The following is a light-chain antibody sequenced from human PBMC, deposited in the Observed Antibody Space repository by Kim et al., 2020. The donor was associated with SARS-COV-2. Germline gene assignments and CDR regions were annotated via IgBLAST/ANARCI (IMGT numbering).Light chain of an antibody. Sequence: DIQMTQSPSSLSASVGDRITITCQASQDISNYLNWYQQKPGKAPKLLIYDVSNLERGVPSRFSGSGSGTDFTFTISSLQPEDIATYYCQQYDNLPYTFGQGTKLEI. CDR1: QDISNY. J-gene: IGKJ2*01. CDR3: QQYDNLPYT. V-gene: IGKV1-33*01. CDR2: DVS.